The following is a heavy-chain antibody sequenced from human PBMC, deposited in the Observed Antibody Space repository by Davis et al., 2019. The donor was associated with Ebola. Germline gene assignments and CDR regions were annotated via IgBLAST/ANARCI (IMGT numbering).Heavy chain of an antibody. J-gene: IGHJ4*02. Sequence: PGGSLRLSCAASGFTFSGSAMHWVRQASGKGLEWVSAISGSGGSTYYADSVKGRFTISRDNSKNTMYLQMNSLRAEDTALYYCVVVGYYFEYWGQGTLVTVSS. D-gene: IGHD3-16*01. V-gene: IGHV3-23*01. CDR2: ISGSGGST. CDR1: GFTFSGSA. CDR3: VVVGYYFEY.